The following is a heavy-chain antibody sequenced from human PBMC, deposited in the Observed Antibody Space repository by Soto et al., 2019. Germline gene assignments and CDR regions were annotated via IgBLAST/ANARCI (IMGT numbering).Heavy chain of an antibody. V-gene: IGHV4-39*01. CDR2: IYYSGST. Sequence: QLQLQESGPGLVKPSETLSLTCTVSGGSISSSSYYWGWIRQPPGKGLEWIGSIYYSGSTYYNPSLKSRVTISVDTSKNQFSLKRSSVTAADTAVYYCARLSDAAGTYHPWGQGTLVTVSS. D-gene: IGHD6-13*01. CDR3: ARLSDAAGTYHP. J-gene: IGHJ5*02. CDR1: GGSISSSSYY.